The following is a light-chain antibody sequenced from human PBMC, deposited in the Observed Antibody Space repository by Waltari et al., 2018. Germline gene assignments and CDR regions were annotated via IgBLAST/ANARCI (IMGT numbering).Light chain of an antibody. V-gene: IGKV3-20*01. CDR1: QSVNIY. CDR2: HTS. CDR3: QHYLRLPAT. J-gene: IGKJ1*01. Sequence: SCRASQSVNIYLAWYQQKPGQAPRLLIYHTSTRAAGIPDRFSGSGSGTDFSLTSSRREPEDFAVYYCQHYLRLPATFGQGTTVEI.